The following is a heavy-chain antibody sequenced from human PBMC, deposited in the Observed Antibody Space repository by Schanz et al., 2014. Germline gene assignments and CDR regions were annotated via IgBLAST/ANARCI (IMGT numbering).Heavy chain of an antibody. CDR3: ARVSTQITRTTYFDY. J-gene: IGHJ4*02. CDR2: ISRSSSTI. V-gene: IGHV3-48*01. CDR1: GFTFSTYS. Sequence: EVQLVESGGGLVQPGGSLRLSCAASGFTFSTYSMNWVRQAPGKGLEWVSYISRSSSTIYYADSVKGRFTISRDNSKNTLFLQMNSLRVEDTAVYYCARVSTQITRTTYFDYWGQGTLVTVSS. D-gene: IGHD1-20*01.